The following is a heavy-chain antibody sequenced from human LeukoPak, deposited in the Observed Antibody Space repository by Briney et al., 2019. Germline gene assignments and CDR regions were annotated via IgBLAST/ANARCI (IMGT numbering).Heavy chain of an antibody. CDR2: MNPNSGNT. D-gene: IGHD3-16*01. V-gene: IGHV1-8*03. CDR3: ARIGITSPPY. J-gene: IGHJ4*02. CDR1: GYTFTSYG. Sequence: ASVKVSCKASGYTFTSYGISWVRQAPGQGLEWMGWMNPNSGNTGYAQKFQGRVTITRNTSISTAYMELSSLRSEDTAVYYCARIGITSPPYWGQGTLVTVSS.